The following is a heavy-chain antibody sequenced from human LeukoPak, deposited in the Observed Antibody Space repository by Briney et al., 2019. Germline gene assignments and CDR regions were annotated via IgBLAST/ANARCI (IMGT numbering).Heavy chain of an antibody. Sequence: AGGSLRLSCAASGFTVTRNFMSWVRQAPGKGLEWVSVIYSDGNTYYADSGKGRFTVSRDTSKNTMSLQMNSLRGEDTAVYYCARGGSDDWKRFDSWGQGTLVTVSP. CDR3: ARGGSDDWKRFDS. V-gene: IGHV3-53*01. J-gene: IGHJ4*02. CDR1: GFTVTRNF. D-gene: IGHD1-1*01. CDR2: IYSDGNT.